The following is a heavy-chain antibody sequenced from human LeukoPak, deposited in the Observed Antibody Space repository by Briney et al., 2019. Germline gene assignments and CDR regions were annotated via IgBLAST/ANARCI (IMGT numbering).Heavy chain of an antibody. CDR3: ARDGAAAGYYYYYYGMDV. V-gene: IGHV3-7*01. Sequence: PGGSLRLSCAASGFTFSSYWMSWVRQAPGKGLEWVVNIKQDGSEKYYVDSVKGRFTISRDNAKNSLYLQMNSLRAEDTAVYYCARDGAAAGYYYYYYGMDVWGQGTTVTVSS. D-gene: IGHD6-13*01. J-gene: IGHJ6*02. CDR2: IKQDGSEK. CDR1: GFTFSSYW.